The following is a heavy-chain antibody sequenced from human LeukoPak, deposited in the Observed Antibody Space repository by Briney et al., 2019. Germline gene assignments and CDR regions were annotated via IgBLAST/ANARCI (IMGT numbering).Heavy chain of an antibody. CDR1: TFSFSSYE. V-gene: IGHV3-30*18. J-gene: IGHJ4*02. Sequence: GGSLRLSCAASTFSFSSYEMHWVRQTPGKGLEWVALISSDGNNKYYADSVKGRFTISRDNSKNTLCLQMNRLNTEDTAVYYCAKDGLNYFHYWGQGTLVTVS. CDR2: ISSDGNNK. CDR3: AKDGLNYFHY.